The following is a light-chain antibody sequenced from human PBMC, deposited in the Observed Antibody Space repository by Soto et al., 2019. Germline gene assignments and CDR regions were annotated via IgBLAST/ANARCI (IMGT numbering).Light chain of an antibody. J-gene: IGKJ5*01. CDR1: QSISNW. Sequence: DIQMTQSPSTLSASVGDRVTITCRASQSISNWLAWYQQKPEKAPKLLIYKASSLESGVPSRFSGSGSETELPLTICSLQPDDFATYYCQQYNSYPITLGQGTRLDIK. CDR2: KAS. V-gene: IGKV1-5*03. CDR3: QQYNSYPIT.